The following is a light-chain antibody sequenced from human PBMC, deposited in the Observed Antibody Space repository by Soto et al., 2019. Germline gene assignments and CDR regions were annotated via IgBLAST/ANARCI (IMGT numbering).Light chain of an antibody. Sequence: EIVVTQSPGTLSLSPGERATLSCRASQSVSTNLAWYQHKPGQAPRLLISGASTRATGLPARFSGSGSGTEFTLTISSLQSEDFAVYYCQQYNNWPGTFGQGTKVDI. CDR2: GAS. CDR1: QSVSTN. V-gene: IGKV3-15*01. J-gene: IGKJ1*01. CDR3: QQYNNWPGT.